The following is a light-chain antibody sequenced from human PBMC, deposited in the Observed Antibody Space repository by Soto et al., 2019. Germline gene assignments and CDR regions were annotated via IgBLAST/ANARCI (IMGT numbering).Light chain of an antibody. Sequence: DIQMTQSPSTLSASVGDRVTITCRASQSISDWLAWYQRRPGKAPKLLIYDASSLERGVPSRFSGSGSGTEFTLTISSLQPDDFATYYCQQYDNLLFTFGPGTKVDVK. CDR3: QQYDNLLFT. CDR1: QSISDW. CDR2: DAS. V-gene: IGKV1-5*01. J-gene: IGKJ3*01.